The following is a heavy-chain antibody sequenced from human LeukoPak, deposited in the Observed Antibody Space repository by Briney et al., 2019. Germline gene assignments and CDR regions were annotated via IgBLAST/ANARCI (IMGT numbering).Heavy chain of an antibody. D-gene: IGHD6-6*01. CDR3: AKVPTGWYSSSSSDFDY. CDR1: GFTFSRYS. J-gene: IGHJ4*02. Sequence: GGSLRLSCAASGFTFSRYSMNWVRQAPGKGLEWVAVIRYDGSNKYYADSVKGRFTISRDNSKNTLYLQMNSLRAEDTAVYYCAKVPTGWYSSSSSDFDYWGQGTLVTVSS. V-gene: IGHV3-30*02. CDR2: IRYDGSNK.